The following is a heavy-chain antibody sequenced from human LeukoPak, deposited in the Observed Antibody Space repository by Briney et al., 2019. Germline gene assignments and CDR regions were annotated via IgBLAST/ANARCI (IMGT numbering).Heavy chain of an antibody. CDR2: INPSGGST. CDR1: GYTFTSYY. Sequence: ASAKVSCKASGYTFTSYYMHWVRQAPGQGLEWMGIINPSGGSTSYAQKFQGRVTMTRDTSTSTVYMEPSSLRSEDTAVYYCARCGDINWYFDLWGRGTLVTVSS. J-gene: IGHJ2*01. CDR3: ARCGDINWYFDL. D-gene: IGHD4-17*01. V-gene: IGHV1-46*01.